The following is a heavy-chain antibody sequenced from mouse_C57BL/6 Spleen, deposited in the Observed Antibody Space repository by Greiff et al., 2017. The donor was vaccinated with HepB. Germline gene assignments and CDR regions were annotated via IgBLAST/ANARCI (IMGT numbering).Heavy chain of an antibody. CDR2: IWSDGST. D-gene: IGHD1-1*01. V-gene: IGHV2-6-1*01. Sequence: QVQLKESGPGLVAPSQSLSITCTGSGFSLTSYGVHWVRQPPGKGLEWLVVIWSDGSTTYNSALKSRVSISKGNSKSQVFLQMNSLQTDDTDMYYVARHGGYYCSSYVAMDYWGQGTSVTGSS. CDR3: ARHGGYYCSSYVAMDY. J-gene: IGHJ4*01. CDR1: GFSLTSYG.